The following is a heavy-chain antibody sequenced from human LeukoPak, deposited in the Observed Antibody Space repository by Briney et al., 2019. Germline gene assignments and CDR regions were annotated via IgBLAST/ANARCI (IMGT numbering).Heavy chain of an antibody. CDR2: ISTSSSYI. Sequence: GGSLRLSCAASGFTFSTYSMNWVRQAPGKGLEWVSSISTSSSYIKYADSVKGRFTISRDNAGNSLSLQMNSLTAEDTAVYYCASPGSISTGGPIWGQGSLVTVSS. CDR1: GFTFSTYS. D-gene: IGHD3-9*01. V-gene: IGHV3-21*01. CDR3: ASPGSISTGGPI. J-gene: IGHJ4*02.